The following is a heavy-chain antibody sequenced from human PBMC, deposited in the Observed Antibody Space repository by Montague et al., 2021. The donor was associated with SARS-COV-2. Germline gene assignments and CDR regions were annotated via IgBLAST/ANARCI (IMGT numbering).Heavy chain of an antibody. CDR2: IYNSGTT. V-gene: IGHV4-59*01. D-gene: IGHD3-16*01. J-gene: IGHJ4*02. CDR3: ARMFYDYVWETSRDRGNYFVS. CDR1: GDSMSTNY. Sequence: SETLSLTCSVSGDSMSTNYWSWIRQPPGKGLEWIGHIYNSGTTIYNPSLKSRATIFIDVSKTQFSLRLSSVTATDTAVYYCARMFYDYVWETSRDRGNYFVSWGQGTLVTVSS.